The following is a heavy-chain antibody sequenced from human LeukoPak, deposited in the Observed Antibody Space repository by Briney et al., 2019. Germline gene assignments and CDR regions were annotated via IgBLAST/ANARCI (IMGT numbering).Heavy chain of an antibody. Sequence: SETLSLTCAVYGGSFSGYYWSWIRQPPGKGLEWIGEINHSGSTNYNPSLKSRVTISVDTSKNQSSLKLSSVTAADTAVYYCARTGRGDYSNYYGMDVWGQGTTVTVSS. D-gene: IGHD4-11*01. CDR1: GGSFSGYY. CDR2: INHSGST. V-gene: IGHV4-34*01. J-gene: IGHJ6*02. CDR3: ARTGRGDYSNYYGMDV.